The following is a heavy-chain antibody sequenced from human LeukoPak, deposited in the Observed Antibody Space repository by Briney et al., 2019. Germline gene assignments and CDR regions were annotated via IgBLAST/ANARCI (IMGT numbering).Heavy chain of an antibody. CDR1: GGSISSSSYY. CDR2: IYYSGST. J-gene: IGHJ5*02. V-gene: IGHV4-39*07. CDR3: ARMYYDILTGYDTNWFDP. Sequence: SETLSLTCTVSGGSISSSSYYWGWIRQPPGKGLEWIGSIYYSGSTYYNPSLKSRVTISVDTSKNQFSLKLSSVTAADTAVYYCARMYYDILTGYDTNWFDPWGQGTLVTVSS. D-gene: IGHD3-9*01.